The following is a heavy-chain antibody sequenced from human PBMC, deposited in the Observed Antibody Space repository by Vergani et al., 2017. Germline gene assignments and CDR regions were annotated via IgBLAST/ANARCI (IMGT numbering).Heavy chain of an antibody. V-gene: IGHV4-59*11. D-gene: IGHD3-3*02. CDR2: IHYSENT. CDR3: AADISRNWFDY. CDR1: FDSIRNLY. J-gene: IGHJ5*01. Sequence: QVQLQESGPGLVKSSETLSLTCSVSFDSIRNLYCNWIRQPPGKGLEWIGSIHYSENTNYNPSLKTRVTISVDTSKNRLYMNLTSGTAADTAVYYCAADISRNWFDYWGQGTLVTVSS.